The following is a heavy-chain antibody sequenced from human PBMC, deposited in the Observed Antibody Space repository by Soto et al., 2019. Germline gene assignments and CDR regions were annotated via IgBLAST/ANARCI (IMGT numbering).Heavy chain of an antibody. D-gene: IGHD2-15*01. Sequence: QVQLVQSGAEVKKPGASVKVSCKASGYTFTGYYMHWVRQAPGQGLEWMGWINPNSGGTNYAQKFQGWVTMTRDTSISTAYMELSRLRSDDTAVYYCARATPRGSGYYYYMDVWGKGTTVTVSS. J-gene: IGHJ6*03. V-gene: IGHV1-2*04. CDR2: INPNSGGT. CDR3: ARATPRGSGYYYYMDV. CDR1: GYTFTGYY.